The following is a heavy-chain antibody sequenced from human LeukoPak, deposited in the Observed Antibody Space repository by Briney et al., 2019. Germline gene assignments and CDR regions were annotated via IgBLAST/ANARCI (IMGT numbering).Heavy chain of an antibody. Sequence: SETLSLTCAVYGGSFSGYYWSWIRQPPGKGLEWIGEINHSGSTNYNPSLKSRVTISVDTSKNQFSLKLSSVTAADTAVYYCARGWSTAMVDYYFDYWGQGTLVTVSS. J-gene: IGHJ4*02. CDR2: INHSGST. D-gene: IGHD5-18*01. CDR1: GGSFSGYY. V-gene: IGHV4-34*01. CDR3: ARGWSTAMVDYYFDY.